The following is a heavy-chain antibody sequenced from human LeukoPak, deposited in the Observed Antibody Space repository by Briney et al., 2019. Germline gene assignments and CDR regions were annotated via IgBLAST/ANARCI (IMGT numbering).Heavy chain of an antibody. CDR1: GGTFSSYA. Sequence: GASVKVSCKASGGTFSSYAISWVRQAPGQGLEWMGGIIPIFGTANYAQKFQGRVTITADESTSTAYMELSSLRSEDMAVYYCARVTYGYAHSNYYYGMDVWGQGTTVTVSS. CDR3: ARVTYGYAHSNYYYGMDV. J-gene: IGHJ6*02. D-gene: IGHD5-18*01. CDR2: IIPIFGTA. V-gene: IGHV1-69*13.